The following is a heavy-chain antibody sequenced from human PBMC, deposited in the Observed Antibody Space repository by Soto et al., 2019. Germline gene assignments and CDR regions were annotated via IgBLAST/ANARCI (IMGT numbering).Heavy chain of an antibody. CDR1: GFTVSSNY. CDR3: ARDPSYGSWFDY. D-gene: IGHD6-13*01. J-gene: IGHJ4*02. Sequence: EVPLVESGGGLVQPGGSLRLSCAASGFTVSSNYMSWVRQAPGKGLEWVSLIYSGGTYYADSVKGRFTISRDNSKNTLYLQMNSLRAEDTAVYYCARDPSYGSWFDYWGQGTLVTVSS. CDR2: IYSGGT. V-gene: IGHV3-66*01.